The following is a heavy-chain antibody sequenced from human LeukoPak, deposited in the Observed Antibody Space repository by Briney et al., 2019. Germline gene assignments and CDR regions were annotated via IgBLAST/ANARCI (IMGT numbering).Heavy chain of an antibody. Sequence: PGGSLRLSCAASGFTFSSYAMHWVRQAPGKGLEWVAVISYDGSNKYYADSVKGRFTISRDNSKNTLYLQMNSLRAEDTAVYYCARGAHWRLWFGPTFDYWGQGTLVTVSS. CDR2: ISYDGSNK. J-gene: IGHJ4*02. CDR3: ARGAHWRLWFGPTFDY. CDR1: GFTFSSYA. D-gene: IGHD3-10*01. V-gene: IGHV3-30-3*01.